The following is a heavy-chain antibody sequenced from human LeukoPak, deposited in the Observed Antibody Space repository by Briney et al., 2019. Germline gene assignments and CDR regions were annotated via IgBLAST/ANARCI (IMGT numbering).Heavy chain of an antibody. D-gene: IGHD3-3*01. CDR3: ARSGVVTFYQYMDV. Sequence: GESLKISCKGSGYSFTTYWIGWLRQMPGKGLEWMGIIYPGDSDTRYSPSFQGQATISADKSISTAYLQWNSLKASDTAMYYCARSGVVTFYQYMDVWGRGTTVTVSS. CDR1: GYSFTTYW. V-gene: IGHV5-51*01. J-gene: IGHJ6*03. CDR2: IYPGDSDT.